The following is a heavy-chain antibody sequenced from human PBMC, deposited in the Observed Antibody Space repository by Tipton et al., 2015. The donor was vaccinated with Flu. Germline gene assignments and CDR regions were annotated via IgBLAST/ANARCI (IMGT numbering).Heavy chain of an antibody. J-gene: IGHJ6*02. V-gene: IGHV1-18*01. Sequence: QSEAEVKKPGASVKVSCKASGYTFTSYGISWVRQAPGQGLEWMGWISAYNGNTNYAQKLQGRVTMTTDTSTSTAYMELRSLRSDDTAVYYWARDQGPLRYFAWPMGSMDVWGQGTTVTVSS. D-gene: IGHD3-9*01. CDR2: ISAYNGNT. CDR1: GYTFTSYG. CDR3: ARDQGPLRYFAWPMGSMDV.